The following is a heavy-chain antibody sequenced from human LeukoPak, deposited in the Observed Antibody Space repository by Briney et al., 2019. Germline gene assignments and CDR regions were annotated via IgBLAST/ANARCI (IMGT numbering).Heavy chain of an antibody. Sequence: GGSLRLSCAASGFTFSSYEMNWVRQAPGKGLEWVSYISDSGGTKYYADSVKGRFTISRDNAKNSVYLQMKSLRAEDTAVYYCVREGYYDSSGYLGVFDCWGQGTLVTVSS. CDR3: VREGYYDSSGYLGVFDC. V-gene: IGHV3-48*03. D-gene: IGHD3-22*01. CDR1: GFTFSSYE. J-gene: IGHJ4*02. CDR2: ISDSGGTK.